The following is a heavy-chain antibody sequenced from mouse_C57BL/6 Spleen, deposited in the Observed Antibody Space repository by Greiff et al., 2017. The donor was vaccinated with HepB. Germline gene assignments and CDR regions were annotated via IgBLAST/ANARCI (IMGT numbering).Heavy chain of an antibody. CDR3: ARGGSRYYYAMDY. D-gene: IGHD1-1*02. J-gene: IGHJ4*01. CDR1: GYTFTSYW. V-gene: IGHV1-55*01. Sequence: QVQLQQPGAELVKPGASVKMSCKASGYTFTSYWITWVKQRPGQGLEWIGDIYPGSGSTNYNEKFKSKATLTVDTSSSTAYMQLSSLTSEDSAVYYCARGGSRYYYAMDYWGQGTSVTVSS. CDR2: IYPGSGST.